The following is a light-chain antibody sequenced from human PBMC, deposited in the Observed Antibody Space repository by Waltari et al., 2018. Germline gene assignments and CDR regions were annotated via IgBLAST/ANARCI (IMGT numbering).Light chain of an antibody. V-gene: IGLV1-47*01. J-gene: IGLJ3*02. CDR3: VAWDDSLSATV. Sequence: VLTQPPSASGTLGKRVTISCSGSSSNIGITQVYWYQHLPGTAPKLLIYRNDPRPSGVPDRFSVSKSGTSASLAISELRSEDEADYYCVAWDDSLSATVFGGGTKLTVL. CDR1: SSNIGITQ. CDR2: RND.